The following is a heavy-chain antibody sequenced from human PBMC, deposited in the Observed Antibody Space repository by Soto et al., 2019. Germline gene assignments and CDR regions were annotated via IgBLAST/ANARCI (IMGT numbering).Heavy chain of an antibody. V-gene: IGHV4-34*01. CDR3: ARIPGSDYSDPLYF. J-gene: IGHJ4*02. Sequence: QVQLQQWGAGLLKPSDTLSLTCAVYGGSFSGYHWTWIRQPPGRGLEWNGGITHCGSPNYKSSFQSLLTISIDTSKYQFSLDLRSLTAADTAVYYCARIPGSDYSDPLYFWGQGTLVTVSS. CDR1: GGSFSGYH. D-gene: IGHD4-17*01. CDR2: ITHCGSP.